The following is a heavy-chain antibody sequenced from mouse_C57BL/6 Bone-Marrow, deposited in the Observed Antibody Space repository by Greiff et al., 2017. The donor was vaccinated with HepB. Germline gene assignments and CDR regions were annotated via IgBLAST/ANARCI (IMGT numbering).Heavy chain of an antibody. D-gene: IGHD1-1*01. J-gene: IGHJ4*01. CDR3: ARGGYGSSYDAMDY. CDR1: GYTFTSYW. CDR2: IHPNSGST. V-gene: IGHV1-64*01. Sequence: QVHVKQPGAELVKPGASVKLSCKASGYTFTSYWMHWVKQRPGQGLEWIGMIHPNSGSTNYNEKFKSKATLTVDKSSSTAYMQLSSLTSEDSAVYYCARGGYGSSYDAMDYWGQGTSVTVSS.